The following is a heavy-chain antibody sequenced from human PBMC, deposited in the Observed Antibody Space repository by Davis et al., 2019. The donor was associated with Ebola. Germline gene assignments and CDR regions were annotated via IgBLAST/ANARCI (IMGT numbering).Heavy chain of an antibody. CDR1: GFTFNSFG. CDR3: ARDSGIFGDYYFDS. Sequence: PGGSLRLSCAASGFTFNSFGMHWVRQAPGKGLEWVAVIWYDGSNKYYADSVKGRFTISRDNAKNSVYLQMNSLRAEDTAVYYCARDSGIFGDYYFDSWGQGTLVTVSS. J-gene: IGHJ4*02. V-gene: IGHV3-33*01. D-gene: IGHD3-10*02. CDR2: IWYDGSNK.